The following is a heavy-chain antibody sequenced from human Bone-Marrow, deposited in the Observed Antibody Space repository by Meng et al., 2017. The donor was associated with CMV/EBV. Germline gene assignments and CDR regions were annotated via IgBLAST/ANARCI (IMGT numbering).Heavy chain of an antibody. CDR3: ARDLPFDS. J-gene: IGHJ4*02. V-gene: IGHV3-7*01. CDR2: IRQNASEI. Sequence: GESLKISCAASGFIFSRYWMTWVRQAPGKGLEWVANIRQNASEIYYMDSVKGRFTISRDDAKNSLYLQMNSLRAEDTAVYYCARDLPFDSWGQEILVTGSS. CDR1: GFIFSRYW.